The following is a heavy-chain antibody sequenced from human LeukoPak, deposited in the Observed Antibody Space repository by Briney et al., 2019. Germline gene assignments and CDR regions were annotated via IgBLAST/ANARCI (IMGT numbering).Heavy chain of an antibody. J-gene: IGHJ6*02. Sequence: GGSLRLSCAASGFTVSSNYMSWVRQAPGKGLEWVSVIYSGGSTYYADSVKGRFTISRDNSKNTLYLQMNSLRAEDTAVYYCAREFFGSGSYTYYGMDVWGQGTTVTVSS. V-gene: IGHV3-53*01. CDR1: GFTVSSNY. D-gene: IGHD3-10*01. CDR2: IYSGGST. CDR3: AREFFGSGSYTYYGMDV.